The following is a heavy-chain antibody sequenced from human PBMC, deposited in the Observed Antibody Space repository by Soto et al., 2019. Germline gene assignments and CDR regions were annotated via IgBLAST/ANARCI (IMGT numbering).Heavy chain of an antibody. CDR2: ISYDGSNK. V-gene: IGHV3-30*18. D-gene: IGHD5-18*01. CDR1: GFTFSSYG. J-gene: IGHJ4*02. CDR3: AKDLARYSYGPLDY. Sequence: GGSLRLSCAASGFTFSSYGMHWVRQAPGKGLEWVAVISYDGSNKCYADSVKGRFTISRDNSKNTLYLQMSSLRAEDTAVYYCAKDLARYSYGPLDYWGQGTLVTVSS.